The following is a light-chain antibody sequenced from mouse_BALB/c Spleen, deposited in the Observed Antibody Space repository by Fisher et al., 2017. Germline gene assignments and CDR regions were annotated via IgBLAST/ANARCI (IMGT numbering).Light chain of an antibody. CDR1: SSVSY. V-gene: IGKV4-57*01. CDR3: QQYHSYPPT. Sequence: IVMTQTPAIMSASPGEKVTITCSASSSVSYMHWFQQKPGTSPKLWIYDTSNLASGVPVRFSGSGSGTSYSLTISRMEAEDAATYYCQQYHSYPPTFGAGTKLELK. CDR2: DTS. J-gene: IGKJ5*01.